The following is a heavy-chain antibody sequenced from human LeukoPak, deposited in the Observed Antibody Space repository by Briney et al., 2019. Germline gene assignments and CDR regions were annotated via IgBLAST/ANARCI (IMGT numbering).Heavy chain of an antibody. CDR2: INHSGST. Sequence: SETLSLTCTVSGGSISSYYWSWIRQPPGKGLEWIGEINHSGSTNYNPSLKSRVTISVDTSKNQFSLKLSSVTAADTAVYYCASSYCSSTSCSHYYYYGMDVWGQGTTVTVSS. V-gene: IGHV4-34*01. CDR3: ASSYCSSTSCSHYYYYGMDV. D-gene: IGHD2-2*01. CDR1: GGSISSYY. J-gene: IGHJ6*02.